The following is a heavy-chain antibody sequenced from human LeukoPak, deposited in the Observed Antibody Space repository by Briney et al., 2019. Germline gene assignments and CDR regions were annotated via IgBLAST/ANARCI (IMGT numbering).Heavy chain of an antibody. V-gene: IGHV3-74*01. J-gene: IGHJ5*02. CDR2: IDSGGSST. Sequence: GGSLRLSCAASGFTFRSYWMYWVRPAPGKGLVGVSRIDSGGSSTIYADSVKGRFTIPRDNAKNMLYLQMNSLRVEDTAVYYCARDTGTWGQGALVTVSS. D-gene: IGHD3-10*01. CDR1: GFTFRSYW. CDR3: ARDTGT.